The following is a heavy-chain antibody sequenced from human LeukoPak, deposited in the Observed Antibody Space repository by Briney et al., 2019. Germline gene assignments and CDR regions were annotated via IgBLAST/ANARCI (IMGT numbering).Heavy chain of an antibody. CDR2: TYYRSKWYN. Sequence: SQTLSLTCAISGDSVSSISVAWNWIRQSPSRGLEWLGRTYYRSKWYNEYAVSVKGRININPDPSKNQFSLQLNSVTPEDTAVYYCALARSEYHYGMDVWGQGATVTVSS. V-gene: IGHV6-1*01. CDR1: GDSVSSISVA. J-gene: IGHJ6*02. CDR3: ALARSEYHYGMDV.